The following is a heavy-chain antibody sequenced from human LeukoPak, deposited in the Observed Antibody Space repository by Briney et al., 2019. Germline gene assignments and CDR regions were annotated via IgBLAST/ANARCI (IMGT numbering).Heavy chain of an antibody. CDR3: VKDGDDSGSDLVY. CDR2: IPYDGNNK. J-gene: IGHJ4*02. CDR1: RFTFSSYG. V-gene: IGHV3-30*02. Sequence: GGSLRLSCAASRFTFSSYGMHWVRQAPGKGLEWVAFIPYDGNNKYYADSVKGRFTISRDNSKNTLYLQMNSLRAEDTAVYYCVKDGDDSGSDLVYWGQGTLVTVSS. D-gene: IGHD1-26*01.